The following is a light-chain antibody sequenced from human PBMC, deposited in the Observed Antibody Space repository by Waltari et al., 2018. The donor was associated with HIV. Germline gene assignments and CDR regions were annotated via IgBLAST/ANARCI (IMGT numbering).Light chain of an antibody. J-gene: IGLJ1*01. CDR3: GSRDTSGYSFA. CDR2: GTN. V-gene: IGLV3-19*01. Sequence: SSDLTQDPGVSVAVGQTVRITCQGDSLRTYYAAWYQQKPGQAPILVVYGTNNRPAGVPDRFSGSTSGDTASLTITGAQVVDEADYYCGSRDTSGYSFAFGPGTKVTVL. CDR1: SLRTYY.